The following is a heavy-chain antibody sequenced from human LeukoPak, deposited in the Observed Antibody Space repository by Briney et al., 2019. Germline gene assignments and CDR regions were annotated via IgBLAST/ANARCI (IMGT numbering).Heavy chain of an antibody. Sequence: GGSLRLSCAASGFTFSSYAMHWVRQAPEKGLEYVSAISSNGGSTYYANSVKGRFTISRDNSKNTLYLQMGSLRAEDMAVYYCARATPSYGDYSFDYWGQGTLVTVSS. CDR2: ISSNGGST. D-gene: IGHD4-17*01. V-gene: IGHV3-64*01. CDR1: GFTFSSYA. J-gene: IGHJ4*02. CDR3: ARATPSYGDYSFDY.